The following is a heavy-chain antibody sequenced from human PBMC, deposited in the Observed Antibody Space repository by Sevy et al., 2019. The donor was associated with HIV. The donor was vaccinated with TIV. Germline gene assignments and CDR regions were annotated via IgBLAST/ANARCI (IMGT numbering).Heavy chain of an antibody. V-gene: IGHV4-38-2*01. CDR1: GYSISSGYY. CDR2: ISHSGST. D-gene: IGHD1-26*01. Sequence: KQSQTLSLTCVVSGYSISSGYYWGWIRQPPGKGLEWIGSISHSGSTYYNPSLKSRVTISVDTSKNQFSLKLSSVTAADTAVYYSARVWSGSTYYYYYGLDVWGQGTTVTVSS. CDR3: ARVWSGSTYYYYYGLDV. J-gene: IGHJ6*02.